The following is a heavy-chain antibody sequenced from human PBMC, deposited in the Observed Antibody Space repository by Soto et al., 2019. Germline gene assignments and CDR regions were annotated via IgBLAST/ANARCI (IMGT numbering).Heavy chain of an antibody. CDR2: IKQDGSEK. CDR1: GFTFSSYW. CDR3: ATSYPVTPLDAFDI. V-gene: IGHV3-7*01. D-gene: IGHD4-17*01. J-gene: IGHJ3*02. Sequence: GGSLRLTCAASGFTFSSYWMSWVRQAPGKGLEWVANIKQDGSEKYYVDSVKGRFTISRDNAKNSLYLQMNSLRAEDTAVYYCATSYPVTPLDAFDIWGQGTMVTVSS.